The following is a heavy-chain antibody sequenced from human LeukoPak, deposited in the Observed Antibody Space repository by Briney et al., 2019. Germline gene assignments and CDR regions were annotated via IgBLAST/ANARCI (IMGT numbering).Heavy chain of an antibody. CDR2: ISYSGST. Sequence: SETLSLTCAVSGYSISSGYYCSWIRQSPGKGLEWIGYISYSGSTYYNPSLKSRVTISVDTSKNQFSLKLRSVTAADTAVYYCARAGFGIDFWGQGTLVTVSS. J-gene: IGHJ4*02. CDR1: GYSISSGYY. CDR3: ARAGFGIDF. V-gene: IGHV4-30-4*08. D-gene: IGHD3-10*01.